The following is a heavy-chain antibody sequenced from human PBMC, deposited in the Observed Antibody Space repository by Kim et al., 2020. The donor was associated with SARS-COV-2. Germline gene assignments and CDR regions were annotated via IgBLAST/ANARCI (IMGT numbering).Heavy chain of an antibody. V-gene: IGHV3-48*02. J-gene: IGHJ6*02. CDR2: IISSSSTI. CDR1: GFTFSSYS. Sequence: GGSLRLSCAASGFTFSSYSMNWVRQAPGKGLEWVSYIISSSSTIYYADSVKGRFTISRDNAKNSLYLQMNSLRDEDTAVYYCARDSNAPLYCSGGSCYSWDYYYYGMDVWGQGTTVTVSS. CDR3: ARDSNAPLYCSGGSCYSWDYYYYGMDV. D-gene: IGHD2-15*01.